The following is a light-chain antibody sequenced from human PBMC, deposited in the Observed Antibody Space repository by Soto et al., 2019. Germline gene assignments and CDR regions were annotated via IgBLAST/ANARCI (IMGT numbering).Light chain of an antibody. J-gene: IGLJ1*01. Sequence: QSVLTQPPSVSGTPGQRVTISCSGSSSNVGSNSVTWYQHLPETAPKLLLDADFRRPSGVPDRFSGSKSGTSASLAITGLQADDEAEYYCQSYDFGLSAHNYVFGTGTKVTVL. CDR2: ADF. CDR1: SSNVGSNS. V-gene: IGLV1-44*01. CDR3: QSYDFGLSAHNYV.